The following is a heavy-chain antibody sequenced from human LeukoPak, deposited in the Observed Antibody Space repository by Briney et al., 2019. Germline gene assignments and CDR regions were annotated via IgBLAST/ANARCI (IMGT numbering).Heavy chain of an antibody. J-gene: IGHJ4*02. CDR2: IRYDGKNK. Sequence: GGSLRLSCAASGFSFSGFGMHWVRQAPGKGLEWVAFIRYDGKNKDYADSVKGRFTISRDDSKNTLYLQMNNLRAEDTAVYYCAKTIPAIRGEIDYWGQGTLVTVSS. V-gene: IGHV3-30*02. D-gene: IGHD3-10*01. CDR1: GFSFSGFG. CDR3: AKTIPAIRGEIDY.